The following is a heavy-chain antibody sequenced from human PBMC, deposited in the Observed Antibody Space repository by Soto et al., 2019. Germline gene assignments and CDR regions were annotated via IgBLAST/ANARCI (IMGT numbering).Heavy chain of an antibody. CDR2: ILHDGNNK. CDR1: GFTISNYI. J-gene: IGHJ4*02. D-gene: IGHD3-10*01. Sequence: QVQLVESGGGVVQPGRSLRLSCAASGFTISNYIMHWVRPAPGQGLEWVAMILHDGNNKYYADSVKGRFTISRDNSKNTLYLQMHSLRTEDTAMYYCARDDEDGSYCDLGYWGQGTLVTVSS. CDR3: ARDDEDGSYCDLGY. V-gene: IGHV3-30-3*01.